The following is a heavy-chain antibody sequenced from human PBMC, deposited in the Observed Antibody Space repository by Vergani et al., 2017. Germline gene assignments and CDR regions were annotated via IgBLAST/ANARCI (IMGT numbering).Heavy chain of an antibody. CDR3: ARSHPLWCGELLSDY. V-gene: IGHV1-2*02. D-gene: IGHD3-10*01. CDR2: INPNSGGT. J-gene: IGHJ4*02. Sequence: QVQLVQSGAEVKKPGASVKVSCKASGYTFTGYYMHWVLQAPGQGLEWMGWINPNSGGTNYAQKFQGRVTMTRDTSISTAYMELSRLRADETAVYYCARSHPLWCGELLSDYWGQGTLVTVSS. CDR1: GYTFTGYY.